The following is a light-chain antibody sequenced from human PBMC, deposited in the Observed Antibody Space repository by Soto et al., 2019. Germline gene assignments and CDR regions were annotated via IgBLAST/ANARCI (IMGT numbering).Light chain of an antibody. CDR1: SSDVGGYNY. V-gene: IGLV2-14*01. CDR3: SSYASGSTSVV. J-gene: IGLJ2*01. Sequence: QSALTQPASVSGSPGQSITFSCTGSSSDVGGYNYVSWYQQHPGKAPKLIIYDVTNRPSGVSNRFSGSKSGNTAFLTISGLQPEDESVYYCSSYASGSTSVVFGGGTQLTVL. CDR2: DVT.